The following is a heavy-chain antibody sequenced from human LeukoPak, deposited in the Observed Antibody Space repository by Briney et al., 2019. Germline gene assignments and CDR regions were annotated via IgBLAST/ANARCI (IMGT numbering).Heavy chain of an antibody. CDR2: ISWDGGST. V-gene: IGHV3-43D*03. Sequence: PGGSLRLSCAASGFTFDDYAMHWVRQAPGKGLEWISLISWDGGSTYYADSVKGRFTISRDNSKNSLYLQMNSLRAEDTALYYCAKDIGDTAILYYFDYWGQGTLVTVSS. CDR3: AKDIGDTAILYYFDY. J-gene: IGHJ4*02. CDR1: GFTFDDYA. D-gene: IGHD5-18*01.